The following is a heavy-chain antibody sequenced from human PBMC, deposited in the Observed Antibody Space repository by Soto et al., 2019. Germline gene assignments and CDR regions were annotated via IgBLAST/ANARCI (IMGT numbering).Heavy chain of an antibody. CDR3: ARAAYYYDSSCYSPPDY. V-gene: IGHV1-69*01. CDR2: IIPIFGTA. CDR1: GGTFSSYA. D-gene: IGHD3-22*01. J-gene: IGHJ4*02. Sequence: QVQLVQSGAEVKKPGSSVKVSCKASGGTFSSYAISWVRQAPGQGLEWMGGIIPIFGTANYAQKFQGRVTITADESTSTAYMELSSLRSEDTAVYYCARAAYYYDSSCYSPPDYWGQGTLVTVSS.